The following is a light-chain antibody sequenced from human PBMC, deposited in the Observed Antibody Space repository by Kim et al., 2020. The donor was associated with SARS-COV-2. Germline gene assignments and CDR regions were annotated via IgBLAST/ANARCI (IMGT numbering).Light chain of an antibody. CDR3: NSRDSSGNHHV. CDR1: SLRSYY. V-gene: IGLV3-19*01. J-gene: IGLJ1*01. CDR2: GKN. Sequence: SSELPQDPAVSVALGQTVRITCQGDSLRSYYASWYQQKPGQAPVLVIYGKNNRPSGIPDRFSGSSSGNTASLTITGAQAEDEADYYCNSRDSSGNHHVFGTGTKVTVL.